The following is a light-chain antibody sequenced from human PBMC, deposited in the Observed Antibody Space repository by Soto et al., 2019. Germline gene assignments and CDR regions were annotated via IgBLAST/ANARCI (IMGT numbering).Light chain of an antibody. Sequence: DIQMTQSPSTLSASVGDRVTVTCRASQSISSWLAWYQQTPGKAPKLLTYDASSLESGVPSRFSGSGSGTEFTLTISSLQPDDFATYYCQQYNSYSRTFGQGTKV. J-gene: IGKJ1*01. CDR2: DAS. CDR3: QQYNSYSRT. V-gene: IGKV1-5*01. CDR1: QSISSW.